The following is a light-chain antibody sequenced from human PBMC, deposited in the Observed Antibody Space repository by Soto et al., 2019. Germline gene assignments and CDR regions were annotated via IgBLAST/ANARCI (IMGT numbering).Light chain of an antibody. V-gene: IGLV2-11*01. CDR2: DVT. Sequence: QSALTQPRSVSGSPGQSVTISCTGTSSDVGGYNFVSWYQHHPGKAPKVMIYDVTKRPSGVPDRFSGSKSGNTASLTISGLQAEDEAEYYCCSYAGSKNVVFGGGTKLTVL. CDR3: CSYAGSKNVV. CDR1: SSDVGGYNF. J-gene: IGLJ2*01.